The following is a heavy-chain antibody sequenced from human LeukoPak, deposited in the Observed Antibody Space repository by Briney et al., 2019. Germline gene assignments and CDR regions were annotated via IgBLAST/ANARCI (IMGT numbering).Heavy chain of an antibody. CDR2: IWYDGSNK. Sequence: GGSLRLSCAASGFTFSSYGMHWVRQAPGKGLEWVAVIWYDGSNKYYADSVKGRFTVSRDNSKNTLYLQMNSMRAEATAVYYCSRARPYGYYYSNGYLDYLGQGTLVTDSS. CDR1: GFTFSSYG. J-gene: IGHJ4*02. D-gene: IGHD3-22*01. CDR3: SRARPYGYYYSNGYLDY. V-gene: IGHV3-33*01.